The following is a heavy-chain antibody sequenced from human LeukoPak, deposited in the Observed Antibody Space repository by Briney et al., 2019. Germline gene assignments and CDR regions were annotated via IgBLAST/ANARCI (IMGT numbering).Heavy chain of an antibody. J-gene: IGHJ4*02. V-gene: IGHV4-61*01. CDR1: GGSVSSGSYY. D-gene: IGHD3-10*01. CDR3: ASYGSGSYYMGFDY. Sequence: SETLSLTCTVSGGSVSSGSYYWSWIRQPPGKGLEWIGYIYYSGSTNYNPSLKSRVTISVDTSKNQFSLKLSSVTAADTAVYYCASYGSGSYYMGFDYWGQGTLVTVSS. CDR2: IYYSGST.